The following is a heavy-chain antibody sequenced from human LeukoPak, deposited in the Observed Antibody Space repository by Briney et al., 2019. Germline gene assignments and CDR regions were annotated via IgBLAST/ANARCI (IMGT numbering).Heavy chain of an antibody. D-gene: IGHD4-17*01. Sequence: GGSLRPSCAASGFTFSDYWVSWIRQTPGKGLEWVSYISSSGDRINYADSVRGRFTISRDNAKNSLYLQMNSLRAEDTAVYYCASPSYGDYGFDYWGQGTLVTVSS. CDR2: ISSSGDRI. CDR3: ASPSYGDYGFDY. J-gene: IGHJ4*02. CDR1: GFTFSDYW. V-gene: IGHV3-11*04.